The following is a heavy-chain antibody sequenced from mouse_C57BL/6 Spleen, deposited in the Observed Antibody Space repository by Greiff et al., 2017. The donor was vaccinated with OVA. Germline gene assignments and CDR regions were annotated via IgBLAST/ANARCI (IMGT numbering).Heavy chain of an antibody. CDR2: IYPGSGST. CDR1: GYTFTSYW. J-gene: IGHJ1*03. Sequence: QVQLQQPGAELVKPGASVKLSCKASGYTFTSYWMHWVKQRPGQGLEWIGDIYPGSGSTNYNEKFKSKATLTVDTSSSTAYMQLSSLTSEDSAVYYCARRSYYGGYFDVWGTGTTVTVSS. D-gene: IGHD1-1*01. CDR3: ARRSYYGGYFDV. V-gene: IGHV1-55*01.